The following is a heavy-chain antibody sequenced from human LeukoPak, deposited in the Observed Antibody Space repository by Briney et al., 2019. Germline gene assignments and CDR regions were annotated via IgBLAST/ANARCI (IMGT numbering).Heavy chain of an antibody. Sequence: SETLSLTCAVYGGSFSGYYWRWIRQPPGKGLEWLGEINHSGSNNYNPSLKSRVTISVETSKNQFSLKLSSVTAADTAVYYCARGGDYGGLGYYFDYWGQGTLVTVSS. D-gene: IGHD4-17*01. J-gene: IGHJ4*02. CDR2: INHSGSN. CDR3: ARGGDYGGLGYYFDY. V-gene: IGHV4-34*01. CDR1: GGSFSGYY.